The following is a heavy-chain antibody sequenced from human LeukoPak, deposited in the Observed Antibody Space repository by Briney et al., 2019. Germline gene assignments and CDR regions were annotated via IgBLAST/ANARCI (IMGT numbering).Heavy chain of an antibody. CDR3: ASPHFWSGYYQSPLGY. CDR2: ISAYNGNT. Sequence: AASVKVSCKASGYTFTSYGISWVRQAPGQGLEWMGWISAYNGNTNYAQKFQGRVTMTRDTSTSTVYMELSSLRSEDTAVYYCASPHFWSGYYQSPLGYWGQGTLVTVSS. CDR1: GYTFTSYG. D-gene: IGHD3-3*01. V-gene: IGHV1-18*01. J-gene: IGHJ4*02.